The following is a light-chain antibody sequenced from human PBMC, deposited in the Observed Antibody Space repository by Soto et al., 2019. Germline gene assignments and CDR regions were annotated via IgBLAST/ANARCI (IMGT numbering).Light chain of an antibody. Sequence: EILLTQSPGTLSLSPGERATLSCRASQSVTSSYLTWYQQKPGQAPRLLIYGASNRATGIPDRFSGSGSGTDFTLTISRLEPEDFAVYDCQQYDSSPRTFGQGTKVEIK. J-gene: IGKJ1*01. CDR2: GAS. V-gene: IGKV3-20*01. CDR3: QQYDSSPRT. CDR1: QSVTSSY.